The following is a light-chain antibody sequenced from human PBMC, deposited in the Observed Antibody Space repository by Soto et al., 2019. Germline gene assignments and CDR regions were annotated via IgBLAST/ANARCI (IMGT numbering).Light chain of an antibody. CDR1: QSVSSTY. V-gene: IGKV3-20*01. J-gene: IGKJ3*01. CDR2: GAS. Sequence: EIVLTQSPGTLSLSPGERATLSCRASQSVSSTYLAWYQQKPGQAPRLLIYGASSRATGIPDRFSGSGSGTDFTLTISRLEPEDFAVYYCQQYVSSPLFAFGPGTKVEI. CDR3: QQYVSSPLFA.